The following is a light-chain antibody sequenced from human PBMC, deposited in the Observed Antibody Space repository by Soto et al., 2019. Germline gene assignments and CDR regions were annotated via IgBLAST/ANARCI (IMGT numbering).Light chain of an antibody. J-gene: IGKJ1*01. CDR2: GAS. CDR1: QSVTSSY. V-gene: IGKV3-20*01. Sequence: EIVFTQSPGTLSLSPGESSTLSSESSQSVTSSYLAWYQQKPGQTPRLLIYGASSRATGIPARFSGSGSGTDFTLTISRLEPEDFAVYYCQQYGSSPQTFGQGTKVDIK. CDR3: QQYGSSPQT.